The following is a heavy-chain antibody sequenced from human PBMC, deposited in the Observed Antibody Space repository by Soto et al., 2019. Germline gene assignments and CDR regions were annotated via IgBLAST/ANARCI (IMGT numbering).Heavy chain of an antibody. J-gene: IGHJ6*02. V-gene: IGHV3-21*01. CDR2: ISSSSSYI. D-gene: IGHD2-2*03. Sequence: EVQLVESGGGLVKPGGSLRLSCAASGFTFSSYSMNWVRQAPGKGLEWVSSISSSSSYIYYADSVKGRFTISRDNAKNSLYLQMNSLRAEDTAVYYCARDIGYCSSTSCVGYGMDVWGQGTTVTVSS. CDR1: GFTFSSYS. CDR3: ARDIGYCSSTSCVGYGMDV.